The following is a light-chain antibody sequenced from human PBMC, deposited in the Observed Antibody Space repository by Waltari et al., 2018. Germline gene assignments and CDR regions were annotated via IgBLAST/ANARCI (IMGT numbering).Light chain of an antibody. CDR2: EIS. CDR3: MQTKQFPWT. J-gene: IGKJ1*01. Sequence: DIVMTQTPVSLSVTPGQSASISCKSSQGLLYTDGKTYFYWYLQKAGKPPQLLIDEISKRFSGVPDRFSGSGSGTDFTLKISRVEAEDVGVYYCMQTKQFPWTLGQGTKVEVK. CDR1: QGLLYTDGKTY. V-gene: IGKV2D-29*01.